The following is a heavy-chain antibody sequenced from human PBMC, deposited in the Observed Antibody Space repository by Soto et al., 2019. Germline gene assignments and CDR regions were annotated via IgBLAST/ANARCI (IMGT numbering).Heavy chain of an antibody. CDR3: ARRPPRVIGFGDYKGLDI. D-gene: IGHD4-17*01. CDR1: GGSFSGYH. J-gene: IGHJ2*01. CDR2: IIHSGRD. Sequence: QVHLQQWGAGLLKPSETLSLTCAVDGGSFSGYHWTWIRQFPGKGLEWIGEIIHSGRDNYNPSLSGRVSLSIDPSKKQFSLKLTSVTASDTALYYCARRPPRVIGFGDYKGLDIWCRGTLVSVSS. V-gene: IGHV4-34*12.